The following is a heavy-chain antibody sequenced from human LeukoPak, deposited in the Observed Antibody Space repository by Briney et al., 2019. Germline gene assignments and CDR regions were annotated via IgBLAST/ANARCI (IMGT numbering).Heavy chain of an antibody. CDR1: GDSISSYF. V-gene: IGHV4-59*12. Sequence: SETLSLTCTVSGDSISSYFWSWIRQPPGKGLELIGYIHHSGSTNYNPSLKNRVTISVDTSRIQFSLNLTSVTAADTAVYYCSRENGAFSPFGYWGQGTLVTVLS. D-gene: IGHD2-8*01. J-gene: IGHJ4*02. CDR2: IHHSGST. CDR3: SRENGAFSPFGY.